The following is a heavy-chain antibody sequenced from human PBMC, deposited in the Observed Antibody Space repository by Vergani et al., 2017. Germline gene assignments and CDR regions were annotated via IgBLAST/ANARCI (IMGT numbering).Heavy chain of an antibody. CDR2: IKNTGDST. V-gene: IGHV3-23*01. CDR1: GFTFSSHA. Sequence: EVQLLQSEGAVVQPGGSLRLSCVASGFTFSSHAMSWVRQGYGQGLEWVSSIKNTGDSTHYADSVKGRFTISKDNSKNTLYLQMNRLRVEDTAVYYCGRGSDNYNWGQGNLVTVSS. J-gene: IGHJ4*02. CDR3: GRGSDNYN. D-gene: IGHD5-24*01.